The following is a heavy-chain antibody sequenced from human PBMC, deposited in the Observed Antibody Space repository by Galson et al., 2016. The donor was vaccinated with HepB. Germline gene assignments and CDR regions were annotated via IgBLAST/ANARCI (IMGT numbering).Heavy chain of an antibody. CDR2: ISSRTRTT. D-gene: IGHD2-15*01. J-gene: IGHJ4*02. Sequence: SLRLSCAVSGLTFSSYNMNWVRQAPGKGLEWVSHISSRTRTTYYADSVKGRFTISRDSAKNSLYLQMNSLRDEDTAVYYCASQWVAVDYWGRGTLVTVSS. CDR1: GLTFSSYN. V-gene: IGHV3-48*02. CDR3: ASQWVAVDY.